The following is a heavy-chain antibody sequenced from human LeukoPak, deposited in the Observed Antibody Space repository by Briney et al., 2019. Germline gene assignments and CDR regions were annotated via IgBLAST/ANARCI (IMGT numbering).Heavy chain of an antibody. J-gene: IGHJ4*02. V-gene: IGHV3-7*01. CDR3: ARDPAAYCSSTSCPSDY. Sequence: GGSLRLSCAASGFTFSTYWMTWVRQAPGKGLEWVAAIKQDGSQKNYVDSVKGRFTISRDNAQNSLYLQMNSLRAEDTAVYYCARDPAAYCSSTSCPSDYWGQGTLVTVSS. CDR2: IKQDGSQK. D-gene: IGHD2-2*01. CDR1: GFTFSTYW.